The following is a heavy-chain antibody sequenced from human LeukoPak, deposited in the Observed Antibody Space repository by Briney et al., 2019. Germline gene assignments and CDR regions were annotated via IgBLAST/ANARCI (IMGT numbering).Heavy chain of an antibody. J-gene: IGHJ3*02. Sequence: GGSLRLSCESSGFTFSYYCMDWVRQAPGKGLEWVARSKNKGNNCITEYAASVKGRFITSRDDSKNSLYLQINSLKTEDTAVYYCARPVINGYSAFDIWGQGTMLTVSS. V-gene: IGHV3-72*01. CDR3: ARPVINGYSAFDI. CDR1: GFTFSYYC. CDR2: SKNKGNNCIT. D-gene: IGHD3-22*01.